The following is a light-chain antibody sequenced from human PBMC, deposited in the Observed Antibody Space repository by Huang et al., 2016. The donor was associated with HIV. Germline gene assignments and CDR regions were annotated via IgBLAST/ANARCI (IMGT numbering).Light chain of an antibody. CDR1: QKINNY. CDR3: QQTYSAPIT. CDR2: ASS. J-gene: IGKJ5*01. Sequence: DIQMTQSPSSLSASVGDRVTITCRASQKINNYLNWYQQKPGKAPKCLINASSSFQSGVPSRFSGSCSVTDFTLTINTLQPEDFATYYCQQTYSAPITFGQGTRLEIK. V-gene: IGKV1-39*01.